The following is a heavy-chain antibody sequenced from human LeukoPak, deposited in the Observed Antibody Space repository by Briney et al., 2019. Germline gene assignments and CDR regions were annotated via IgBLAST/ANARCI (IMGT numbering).Heavy chain of an antibody. J-gene: IGHJ4*02. CDR3: ARDGGGYNHFDY. V-gene: IGHV4-59*01. CDR2: IYYSGST. Sequence: SETLSLTCTVSGGSISSYYWSWIRKPPGKGLEWIGYIYYSGSTNYNPSLKSRVTISVDTSKNQFSLKLSSVTAADTAVYYCARDGGGYNHFDYWGQGTLVTVSS. CDR1: GGSISSYY. D-gene: IGHD5-24*01.